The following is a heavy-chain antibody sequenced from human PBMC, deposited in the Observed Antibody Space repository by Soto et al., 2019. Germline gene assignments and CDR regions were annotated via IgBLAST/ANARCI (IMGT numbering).Heavy chain of an antibody. CDR3: AREDQLVRFMDV. Sequence: SVKVSCKASGGTFSSYAISWVRQAPGQGLEWMGGIIPIFGTANYAQKFQGRVTITADKSTSTAYMELSSLRSEDTAVYYCAREDQLVRFMDVWGQGTTVTVSS. J-gene: IGHJ6*02. V-gene: IGHV1-69*06. CDR1: GGTFSSYA. CDR2: IIPIFGTA. D-gene: IGHD6-6*01.